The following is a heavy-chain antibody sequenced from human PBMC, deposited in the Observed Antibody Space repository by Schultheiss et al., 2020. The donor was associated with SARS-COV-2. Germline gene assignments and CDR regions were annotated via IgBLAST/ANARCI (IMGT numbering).Heavy chain of an antibody. CDR2: ISSSGSTI. Sequence: GGSLRLSCAASGFTFSSYEMNWVRQAPGKGLEWVSYISSSGSTIYYADSVKGRVTISRDKAKNSLYLQMNSLRAEDTAVYYCARDLGYYGSGSYTDYWGQGTLVTVSS. D-gene: IGHD3-10*01. V-gene: IGHV3-48*03. CDR1: GFTFSSYE. CDR3: ARDLGYYGSGSYTDY. J-gene: IGHJ4*02.